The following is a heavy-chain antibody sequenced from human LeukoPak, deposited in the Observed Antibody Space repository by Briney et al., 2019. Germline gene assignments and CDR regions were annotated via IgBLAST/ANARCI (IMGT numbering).Heavy chain of an antibody. J-gene: IGHJ2*01. V-gene: IGHV4-59*08. D-gene: IGHD6-19*01. Sequence: SETLSLTCTVSGGSISSYYWSWIRQPPGKGLEWIGSIYHSGSTYYNPSLKSRVTISVDTSKNQFSLKLSSVTAADTAVYYCARSGRAVAGPFLDFDLWGRGTLVTVSS. CDR1: GGSISSYY. CDR3: ARSGRAVAGPFLDFDL. CDR2: IYHSGST.